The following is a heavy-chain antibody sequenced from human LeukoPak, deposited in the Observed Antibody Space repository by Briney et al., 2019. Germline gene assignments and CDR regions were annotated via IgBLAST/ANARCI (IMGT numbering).Heavy chain of an antibody. CDR1: GYTFTSYD. CDR2: MNPNSGNT. CDR3: ARAGKHFYYYYYMDV. V-gene: IGHV1-8*03. Sequence: ASVKVSCMASGYTFTSYDINWVRQATAQGLEWMGWMNPNSGNTGYAQKFQGRVTITRNTSISTAYMELSSLRSEDTAVYYCARAGKHFYYYYYMDVWGKGTTVTVSS. D-gene: IGHD3-10*01. J-gene: IGHJ6*03.